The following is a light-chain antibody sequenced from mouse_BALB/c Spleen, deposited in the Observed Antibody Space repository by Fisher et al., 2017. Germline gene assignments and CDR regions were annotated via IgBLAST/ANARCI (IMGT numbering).Light chain of an antibody. Sequence: DIVLTQTTAIMSASPGEKVTITCSASSSVSYMHWFQQKSGASPKLWIYSTSNLASGVPARFSGSGSGTSYSLTISSVEAEDAATYYCQQYSGYPLTFGGGTKLEIK. CDR2: STS. V-gene: IGKV4-57-1*01. CDR1: SSVSY. J-gene: IGKJ1*01. CDR3: QQYSGYPLT.